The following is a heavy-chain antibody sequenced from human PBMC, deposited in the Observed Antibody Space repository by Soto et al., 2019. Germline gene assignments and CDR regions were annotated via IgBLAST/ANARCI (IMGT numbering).Heavy chain of an antibody. Sequence: QVQLVQSGAEVKKPGSSVKVSCKASGGTFSSYTISWVRQAPGQGLEWMGRIIPILGIANYAQKFQGRVTITADKSTSTAYMELSSLRSEDTAVYYGARDLGGNDAFDIWGQGTMVTVSS. CDR2: IIPILGIA. D-gene: IGHD1-26*01. CDR1: GGTFSSYT. V-gene: IGHV1-69*08. CDR3: ARDLGGNDAFDI. J-gene: IGHJ3*02.